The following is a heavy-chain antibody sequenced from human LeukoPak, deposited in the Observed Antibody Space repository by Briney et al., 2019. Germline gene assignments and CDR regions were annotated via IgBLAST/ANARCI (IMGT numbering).Heavy chain of an antibody. CDR2: ISYDGSNK. D-gene: IGHD3-3*01. J-gene: IGHJ4*02. CDR3: ARDEWSLYFDY. V-gene: IGHV3-30-3*01. CDR1: GFTFSSYA. Sequence: PGRSLRLSCAAPGFTFSSYAMHWVRQAPGKGLEWVAVISYDGSNKYYADSVKGRFTISRDNSKNTLYLQMNSLRAEDTAVYYCARDEWSLYFDYWGQGTLVTVSS.